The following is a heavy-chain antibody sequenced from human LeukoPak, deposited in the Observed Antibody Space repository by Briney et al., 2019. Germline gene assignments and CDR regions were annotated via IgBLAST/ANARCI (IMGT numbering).Heavy chain of an antibody. CDR1: GGPFSGYY. CDR3: ARSDYVWGSYRYKWFDP. D-gene: IGHD3-16*02. CDR2: INHSGST. V-gene: IGHV4-34*01. Sequence: SETLSLTCAVYGGPFSGYYWSWIRQPPGKGLEWIGEINHSGSTNYNPSLKSRVTISVDTSKNQFSLKLSSVTAADTAVYYCARSDYVWGSYRYKWFDPWGQGTLVTVSS. J-gene: IGHJ5*02.